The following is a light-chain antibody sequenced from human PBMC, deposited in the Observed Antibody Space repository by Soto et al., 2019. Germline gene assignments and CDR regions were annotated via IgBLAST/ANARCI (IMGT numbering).Light chain of an antibody. CDR2: KAS. CDR1: RSIINW. V-gene: IGKV1-5*03. Sequence: DIQLTQSPSTLSASVGDRVTITCRASRSIINWLAWYQQKSGKGPKLLIYKASNSQTGVPSRFSGSGYGTEFTLTISSLQPDDGATYYCQQYSDHWTFGQGTKVEIK. CDR3: QQYSDHWT. J-gene: IGKJ1*01.